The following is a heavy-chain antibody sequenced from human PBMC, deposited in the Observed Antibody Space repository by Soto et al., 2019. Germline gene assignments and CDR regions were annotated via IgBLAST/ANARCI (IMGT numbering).Heavy chain of an antibody. CDR2: IKEDGNEE. CDR3: ATAISSPFSNFDY. CDR1: GFTFSTYW. J-gene: IGHJ4*02. D-gene: IGHD2-2*01. Sequence: EVQLVQSGGDLVQPGGSLRLSCVASGFTFSTYWMTWVRQAPGMGLEWVAGIKEDGNEEVYVDSVKGRFSISRDNAKTSLYLQLNSLRAEDTAVYYCATAISSPFSNFDYWGQGSLVTVSS. V-gene: IGHV3-7*01.